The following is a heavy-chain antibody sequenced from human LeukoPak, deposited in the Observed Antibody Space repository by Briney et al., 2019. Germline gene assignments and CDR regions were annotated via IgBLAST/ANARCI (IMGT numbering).Heavy chain of an antibody. J-gene: IGHJ6*02. Sequence: GGSLRLSCAASGFTFSSYWMPWVRQAPGKGLVWVSRIDTDGSNRNYADSVKGRFTISRDNAKNTLYLEMNSLRAEDTAVYYCARDSAGMDVWGQGTTVTVSS. CDR3: ARDSAGMDV. CDR1: GFTFSSYW. CDR2: IDTDGSNR. D-gene: IGHD3-10*01. V-gene: IGHV3-74*01.